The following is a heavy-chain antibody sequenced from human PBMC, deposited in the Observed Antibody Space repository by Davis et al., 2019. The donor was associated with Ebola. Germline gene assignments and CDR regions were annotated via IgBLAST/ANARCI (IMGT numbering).Heavy chain of an antibody. CDR3: ARDRGGDYSFDY. V-gene: IGHV1-46*01. CDR2: INPTDNSM. D-gene: IGHD3-10*01. Sequence: ASVKVSCKASGYTFTGYYMHWVRQAPGQGLEWMGIINPTDNSMTYAQKFQGRVTITRDTSASTAYMELSSLRSEDTSVYYCARDRGGDYSFDYWGQGTLVTVSS. J-gene: IGHJ4*02. CDR1: GYTFTGYY.